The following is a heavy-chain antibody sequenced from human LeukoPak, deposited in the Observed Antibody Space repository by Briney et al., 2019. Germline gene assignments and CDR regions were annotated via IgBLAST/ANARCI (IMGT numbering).Heavy chain of an antibody. Sequence: GGSLRLSCAASGFTFSSYAMSWVRQVPGKGLEWVAVISYDGSNKYYADSVKGRFTISRDNSKNTLYLQMNSLRAEDTAVYYCARGGRPGYYYYYMDVWGKGTTVTVSS. CDR2: ISYDGSNK. V-gene: IGHV3-30*04. CDR3: ARGGRPGYYYYYMDV. J-gene: IGHJ6*03. CDR1: GFTFSSYA. D-gene: IGHD1-26*01.